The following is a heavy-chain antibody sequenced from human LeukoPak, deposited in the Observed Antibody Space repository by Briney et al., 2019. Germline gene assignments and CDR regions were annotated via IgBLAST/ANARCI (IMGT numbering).Heavy chain of an antibody. Sequence: GGSLRLSCAASGFTFSSYHINWVRQAPGKGLEWVSSISSNSEYIYYVDSVKGRFTISRDNAKNSLYLQMNSLRAEDTAVYYCARGLCGGDCYDYWAREPWSPSPQ. CDR1: GFTFSSYH. D-gene: IGHD2-21*01. CDR2: ISSNSEYI. CDR3: ARGLCGGDCYDY. J-gene: IGHJ4*02. V-gene: IGHV3-21*01.